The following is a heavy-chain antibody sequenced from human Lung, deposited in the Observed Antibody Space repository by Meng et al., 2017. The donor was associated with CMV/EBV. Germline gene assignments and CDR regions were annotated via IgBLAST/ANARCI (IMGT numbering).Heavy chain of an antibody. CDR2: FVNYVDT. Sequence: QVHLPQSGPEGKKPGASVRVSCKASGYTFGSYGICWVRQAPGQGLEWMGWFVNYVDTYPAPKFQGRVTMTTDTHTNTAFMELRSLTSDDTAVYYCASGTPGRSYCDYWGQGTLVTVSS. CDR3: ASGTPGRSYCDY. V-gene: IGHV1-18*01. J-gene: IGHJ4*02. D-gene: IGHD2-15*01. CDR1: GYTFGSYG.